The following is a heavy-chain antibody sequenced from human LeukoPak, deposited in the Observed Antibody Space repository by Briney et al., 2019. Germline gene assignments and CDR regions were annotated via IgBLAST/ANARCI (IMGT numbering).Heavy chain of an antibody. D-gene: IGHD4-17*01. V-gene: IGHV4-34*01. J-gene: IGHJ4*02. Sequence: SETLSLTCAVYGGSSSSYYWSWIRQPPGKGLECIAEITHFGRTNYNPSLKSRLSISVDTSKNQFSLKLSSVTAADTAVYYCASIYGDYSDFDYWGQGTLVTVSS. CDR2: ITHFGRT. CDR3: ASIYGDYSDFDY. CDR1: GGSSSSYY.